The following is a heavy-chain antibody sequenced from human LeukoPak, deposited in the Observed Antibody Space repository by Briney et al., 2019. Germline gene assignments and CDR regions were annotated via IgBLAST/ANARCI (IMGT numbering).Heavy chain of an antibody. D-gene: IGHD1-7*01. CDR1: GYTFTSYG. V-gene: IGHV1-18*01. Sequence: GASVKVSCKASGYTFTSYGISWVRQAPGQGLEWMGWISAYNGNTNYAQKLQGRVTMTGNTSISTAYMELSSLRSEDTAVYYCARGGNYDAFDIWGQGTMVTVSS. CDR2: ISAYNGNT. J-gene: IGHJ3*02. CDR3: ARGGNYDAFDI.